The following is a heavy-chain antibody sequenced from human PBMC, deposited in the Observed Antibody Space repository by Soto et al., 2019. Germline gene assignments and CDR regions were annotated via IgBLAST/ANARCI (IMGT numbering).Heavy chain of an antibody. CDR1: GGSISSSNW. V-gene: IGHV4-4*02. D-gene: IGHD3-10*01. CDR2: IYHSGST. CDR3: ATGPARGIDVFRWFDP. J-gene: IGHJ5*02. Sequence: SETLSLTCAVSGGSISSSNWWSWVRQPPGKGLEWIGEIYHSGSTNYNPSLKSRVTISVDKSKNQFSLKLSSVTAADTAVYYCATGPARGIDVFRWFDPWGQGTLVTVSS.